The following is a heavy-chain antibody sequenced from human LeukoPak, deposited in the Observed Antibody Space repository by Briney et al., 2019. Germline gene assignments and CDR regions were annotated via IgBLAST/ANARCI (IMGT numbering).Heavy chain of an antibody. CDR1: GFSFSNYA. CDR3: AKSPNYYDSSGYSDY. CDR2: ISGSGGST. V-gene: IGHV3-23*01. Sequence: GGSLTLSCVVSGFSFSNYAMNWVRQAPGKGLEWVSAISGSGGSTYYADSVKGRFTISRDNSKNTLYLQMNSLRAEDTAVYYCAKSPNYYDSSGYSDYWGQGTLVTVSS. D-gene: IGHD3-22*01. J-gene: IGHJ4*02.